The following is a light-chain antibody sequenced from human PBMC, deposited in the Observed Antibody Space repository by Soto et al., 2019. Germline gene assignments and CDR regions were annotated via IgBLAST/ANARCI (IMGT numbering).Light chain of an antibody. CDR2: GAS. CDR1: QSVSSSY. J-gene: IGKJ2*01. V-gene: IGKV3-20*01. Sequence: EVVLAQSPGTLSLSPGDRATLSCRANQSVSSSYLAWYQQKRGQAPRLLIYGASYRATGIPDRFSGSGSGTEFTLTISRLEPEDFAVYYCQQYDSPRYPFGQGTKVDIX. CDR3: QQYDSPRYP.